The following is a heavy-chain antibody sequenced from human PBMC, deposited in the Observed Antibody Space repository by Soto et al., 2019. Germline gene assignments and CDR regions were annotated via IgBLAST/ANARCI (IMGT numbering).Heavy chain of an antibody. CDR2: ISSSGSTI. CDR1: GFTFSDYY. CDR3: ARGLFVTYFAQPVEGWFDP. J-gene: IGHJ5*02. V-gene: IGHV3-11*01. Sequence: GGSLRLSCAASGFTFSDYYMSWIRQAPGKGLEWVSYISSSGSTIYYADSVKGRFTIPRDNAKNSLYLQMNSLRAEDTAVYYCARGLFVTYFAQPVEGWFDPWGQGTLVTVSS. D-gene: IGHD3-9*01.